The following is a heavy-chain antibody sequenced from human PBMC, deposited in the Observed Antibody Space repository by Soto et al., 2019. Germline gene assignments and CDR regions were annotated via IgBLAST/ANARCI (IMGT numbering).Heavy chain of an antibody. CDR3: ARDYRDFWSGYLGFDY. CDR2: IYPGDSDT. Sequence: PGESLKISCKGSGYSFTSYWIGWVRQMPGKGLEWMGIIYPGDSDTRYSPSFQGQVTISADKSISTAYLQWSSLKASDTAVYYCARDYRDFWSGYLGFDYWGQGTLVTVSS. J-gene: IGHJ4*02. CDR1: GYSFTSYW. V-gene: IGHV5-51*01. D-gene: IGHD3-3*01.